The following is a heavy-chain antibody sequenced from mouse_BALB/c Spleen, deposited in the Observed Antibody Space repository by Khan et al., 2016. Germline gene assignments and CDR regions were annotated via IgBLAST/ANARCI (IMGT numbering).Heavy chain of an antibody. V-gene: IGHV3-2*02. D-gene: IGHD4-1*01. CDR2: ISYSGST. Sequence: EVQLQESGPGLVKPSQSLSLTCTVTGYSITSDYAWNWIRQFPGNKLEWMGYISYSGSTSYNPSRKSRISITRDTSKNQFFLRLNSVTTEDTATXYCAEELGWFAYWGQGTLVTVSA. CDR3: AEELGWFAY. J-gene: IGHJ3*01. CDR1: GYSITSDYA.